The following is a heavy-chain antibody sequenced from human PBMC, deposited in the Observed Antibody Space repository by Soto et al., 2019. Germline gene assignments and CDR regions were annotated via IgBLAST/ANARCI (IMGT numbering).Heavy chain of an antibody. CDR2: ISWDGGST. J-gene: IGHJ6*02. V-gene: IGHV3-43*01. CDR3: AKGMTMVQGVITGTDYYYYYGIDV. D-gene: IGHD3-10*01. Sequence: GGSLRLSCAASGFTFDDYTMHWVRQAPGKGLEWVSLISWDGGSTYYADSVKGRFTISTDNSKNSLYLQMNRLRTEDTALYYCAKGMTMVQGVITGTDYYYYYGIDVWGQGTMVTVSS. CDR1: GFTFDDYT.